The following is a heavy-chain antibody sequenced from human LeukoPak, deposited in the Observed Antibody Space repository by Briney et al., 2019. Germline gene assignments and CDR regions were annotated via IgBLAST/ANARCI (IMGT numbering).Heavy chain of an antibody. CDR2: IGRHGDT. CDR3: ARVSLSTSGYDDALEI. J-gene: IGHJ3*02. CDR1: GFTLGNYD. D-gene: IGHD5-12*01. Sequence: PGGFLRLSCAASGFTLGNYDMHWVRQPTGKGLEWVSAIGRHGDTYYAASVKGRFTISREYAKNSLYLQMNSLRVGDTAVYYCARVSLSTSGYDDALEIWGQGTVVTVSS. V-gene: IGHV3-13*04.